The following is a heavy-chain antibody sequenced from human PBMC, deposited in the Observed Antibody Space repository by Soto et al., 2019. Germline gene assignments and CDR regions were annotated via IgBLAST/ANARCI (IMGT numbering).Heavy chain of an antibody. CDR2: IYWNDDK. Sequence: QITLKESGPTLVKPTQTLTLTCTFSGISLSTSGVGVGWIRQPPGKALEWLALIYWNDDKRYSPSLKSRLNITKDTSKNQVVLTMTNMDPVDTATYYCAHLDYYDSSGYPLTMYYFDYWGQGTLVTVSS. D-gene: IGHD3-22*01. V-gene: IGHV2-5*01. J-gene: IGHJ4*02. CDR3: AHLDYYDSSGYPLTMYYFDY. CDR1: GISLSTSGVG.